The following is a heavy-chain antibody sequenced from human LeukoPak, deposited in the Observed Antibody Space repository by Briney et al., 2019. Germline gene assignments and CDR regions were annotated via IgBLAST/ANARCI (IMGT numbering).Heavy chain of an antibody. CDR3: ARVGDVTMVRGVIILNWFDP. D-gene: IGHD3-10*01. CDR2: IHYSGST. J-gene: IGHJ5*02. V-gene: IGHV4-59*01. Sequence: PSETLSLTCNVSGASISSDYWTWIRQPPGKGLEWIAYIHYSGSTNYNPSLKSRVTISVDTSKNQFSLKLSSVTAADTAVYYCARVGDVTMVRGVIILNWFDPWGQGTLVTVSS. CDR1: GASISSDY.